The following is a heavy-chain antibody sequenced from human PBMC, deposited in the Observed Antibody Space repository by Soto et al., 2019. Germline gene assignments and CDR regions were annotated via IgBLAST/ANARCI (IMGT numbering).Heavy chain of an antibody. CDR1: GFTVSSSY. CDR3: PRPVGSYWYFDL. CDR2: IYTGSTT. Sequence: EVQLVESGGGLVQPGGSLRLSCAASGFTVSSSYMGWVRQAPGKGLEWVSSIYTGSTTYYADSVRGRFTISTDNYTDTLYPQMNSLGVDDTAMSYCPRPVGSYWYFDLWRRGTLVTVSS. J-gene: IGHJ2*01. V-gene: IGHV3-66*01. D-gene: IGHD1-26*01.